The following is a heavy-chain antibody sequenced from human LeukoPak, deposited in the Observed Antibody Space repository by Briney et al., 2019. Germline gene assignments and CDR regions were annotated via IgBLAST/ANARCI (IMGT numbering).Heavy chain of an antibody. CDR3: ARDKNGYYYYGMDV. V-gene: IGHV3-48*02. Sequence: SGGSLRLSCAASGFSFNSYSMNWVRQAPGKGLEWVSYISSSSTTIYYEDSVKGRFTISRDNAKNSLYLQMNSLRDEDTAVYYCARDKNGYYYYGMDVWGQGTTVTVSS. CDR1: GFSFNSYS. J-gene: IGHJ6*02. D-gene: IGHD2-8*01. CDR2: ISSSSTTI.